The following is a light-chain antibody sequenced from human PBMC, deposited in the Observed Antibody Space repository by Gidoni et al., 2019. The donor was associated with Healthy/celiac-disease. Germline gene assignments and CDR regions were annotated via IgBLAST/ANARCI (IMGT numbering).Light chain of an antibody. CDR3: QQSYSTPPWT. CDR1: QSISSY. J-gene: IGKJ1*01. Sequence: DRVTITCRASQSISSYLNGYQQKPGKAPKLLIYAASSLQSGVPSRCSGSGSGTDFTLTISSLQPEDVATYYCQQSYSTPPWTFGQGTKVEIK. CDR2: AAS. V-gene: IGKV1-39*01.